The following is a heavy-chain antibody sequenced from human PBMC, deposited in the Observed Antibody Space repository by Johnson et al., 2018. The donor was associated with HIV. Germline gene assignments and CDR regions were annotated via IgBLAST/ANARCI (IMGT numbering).Heavy chain of an antibody. CDR1: GFRFSDHY. Sequence: QVQLVESGGGLVKPGGSLRLSCEASGFRFSDHYMSWIRQAPGKGLEWISYISTSGSTKYYADSVKGRFTISRDNAKNSLYLQMNSLRAEDTAVYYCARDSYDISGQQHDAFDIWGQGTMVTVS. V-gene: IGHV3-11*04. CDR2: ISTSGSTK. D-gene: IGHD3-22*01. CDR3: ARDSYDISGQQHDAFDI. J-gene: IGHJ3*02.